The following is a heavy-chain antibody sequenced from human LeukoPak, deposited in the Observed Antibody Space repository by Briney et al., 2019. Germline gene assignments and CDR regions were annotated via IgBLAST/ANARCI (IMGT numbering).Heavy chain of an antibody. CDR2: IYYSGST. CDR1: GGSISSYY. V-gene: IGHV4-59*01. Sequence: SETLSLTCTVSGGSISSYYWSWIRQPPGKGLEWIGYIYYSGSTNYNPSLKRRVTISVKTSKNQFSLKLSSVTAADTAVYYCARVTGYMIEDYFDYWGRGTLVTVSS. D-gene: IGHD3-22*01. J-gene: IGHJ4*02. CDR3: ARVTGYMIEDYFDY.